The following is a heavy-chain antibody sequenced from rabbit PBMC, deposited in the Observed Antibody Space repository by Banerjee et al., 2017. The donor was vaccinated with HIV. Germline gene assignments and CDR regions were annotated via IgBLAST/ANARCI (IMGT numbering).Heavy chain of an antibody. D-gene: IGHD1-1*01. V-gene: IGHV1S7*01. CDR2: IDPIFGTT. Sequence: QLKESGGGLVQPGGSLKLSCKASGIDFSLYYMSWVRQAPGKGLEWIGYIDPIFGTTSYATWVDGRFTISSYNAQNTLWLQLNSLTAADTATYFCVRDGSSSAYLPTLWGPGTLVTVS. CDR1: GIDFSLYY. J-gene: IGHJ6*01. CDR3: VRDGSSSAYLPTL.